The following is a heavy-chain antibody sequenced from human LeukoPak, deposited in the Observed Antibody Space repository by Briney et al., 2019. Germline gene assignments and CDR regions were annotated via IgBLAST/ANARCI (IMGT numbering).Heavy chain of an antibody. D-gene: IGHD2-2*01. Sequence: GGSLRFSCAASGFTFSSYAMSWVRQAPGKGLKWVSAISGSGGSTYYADSVKGRFTISRDNSKNTLYLQMNSLRAEDTAVYYCAKDGVPATAPSDYWGQGTLVTVSS. J-gene: IGHJ4*02. CDR1: GFTFSSYA. CDR3: AKDGVPATAPSDY. CDR2: ISGSGGST. V-gene: IGHV3-23*01.